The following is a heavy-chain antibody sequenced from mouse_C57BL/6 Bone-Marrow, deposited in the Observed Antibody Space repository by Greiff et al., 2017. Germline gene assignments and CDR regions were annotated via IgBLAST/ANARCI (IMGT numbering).Heavy chain of an antibody. V-gene: IGHV1-69*01. Sequence: QVQLQQPGAELVMPGASVKLSCKASGYTFTSYWMHWVKQRPGQGLEWIGEIDPSDSYTNYNQKFKGKSTLTVDKSSSTASMQLSSLTSEDSAVYYCAREMLSGYFDVWGTGTTVTVSS. CDR1: GYTFTSYW. CDR3: AREMLSGYFDV. J-gene: IGHJ1*03. CDR2: IDPSDSYT.